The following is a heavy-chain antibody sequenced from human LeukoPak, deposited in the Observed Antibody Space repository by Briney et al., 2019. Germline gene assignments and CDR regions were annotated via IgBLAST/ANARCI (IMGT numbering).Heavy chain of an antibody. V-gene: IGHV3-30*02. CDR1: GFTFSSYG. Sequence: GGSLRLSCAASGFTFSSYGMHWVRQAPGKGLEWVAFIRYDGSSKYYADSVKGRFTISRDNSKNTLYLQMNSLRAEDTAVYYCAKDRSGSYYRYFDYWGQGTLVTVSS. CDR2: IRYDGSSK. CDR3: AKDRSGSYYRYFDY. D-gene: IGHD1-26*01. J-gene: IGHJ4*02.